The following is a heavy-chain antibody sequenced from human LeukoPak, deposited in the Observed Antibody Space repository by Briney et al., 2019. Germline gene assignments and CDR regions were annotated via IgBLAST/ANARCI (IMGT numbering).Heavy chain of an antibody. D-gene: IGHD3-9*01. Sequence: ASVKVSCKASGYTFITYGISWVRQAPGQGLEWMGWINPNSGDTNFAQKFQGRVTMTRDTSISTAYMELSRLRSDDTAVYYCARGDNYDILTGYQTPSHLSDYWGQGTLVTVSS. CDR1: GYTFITYG. CDR3: ARGDNYDILTGYQTPSHLSDY. V-gene: IGHV1-2*02. J-gene: IGHJ4*02. CDR2: INPNSGDT.